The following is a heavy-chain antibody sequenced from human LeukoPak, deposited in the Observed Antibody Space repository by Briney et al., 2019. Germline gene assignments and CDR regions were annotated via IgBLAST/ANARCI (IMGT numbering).Heavy chain of an antibody. CDR1: GGSISSYF. CDR2: IYYSGST. D-gene: IGHD3-22*01. CDR3: ARHGSGYFRFDQ. Sequence: SETLSLTCTVSGGSISSYFWSWIRQPPGKGLEWIGYIYYSGSTYYNPSLKSRVTISVDTSKNQFSLKLSSVTAADTAVYYCARHGSGYFRFDQWGQGTLVTVSS. J-gene: IGHJ4*02. V-gene: IGHV4-59*08.